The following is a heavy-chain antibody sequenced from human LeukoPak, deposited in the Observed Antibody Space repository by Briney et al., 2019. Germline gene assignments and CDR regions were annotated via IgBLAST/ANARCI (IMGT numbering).Heavy chain of an antibody. Sequence: GGSLRLSCAASGFTFSSYAMSWVRQAPGKGLEWVSAISGSGGSTYYADSVKGRFTISRDNSKNTLYLQMNSLRAEDTAVYYCAKSVMITFGGVIGAFDIWGQGTMVTVPS. CDR3: AKSVMITFGGVIGAFDI. V-gene: IGHV3-23*01. CDR2: ISGSGGST. CDR1: GFTFSSYA. D-gene: IGHD3-16*02. J-gene: IGHJ3*02.